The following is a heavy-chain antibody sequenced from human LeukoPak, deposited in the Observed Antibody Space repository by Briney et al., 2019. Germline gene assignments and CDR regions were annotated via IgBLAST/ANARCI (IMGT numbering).Heavy chain of an antibody. CDR1: GGSISSGSYY. D-gene: IGHD3-10*01. J-gene: IGHJ4*02. CDR3: ARDSYYYGSGSYYIDY. Sequence: PSETLSLTCTVSGGSISSGSYYWSWIRQPAGKGLEWIGRIYTSGSTNYNPSLKSRVTISVDTSKNQFSLKLSSVTAADTAVYYCARDSYYYGSGSYYIDYWGQGTLVTVSS. CDR2: IYTSGST. V-gene: IGHV4-61*02.